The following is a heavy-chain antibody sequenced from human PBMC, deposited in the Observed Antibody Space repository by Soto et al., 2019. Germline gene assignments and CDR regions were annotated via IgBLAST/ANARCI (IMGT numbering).Heavy chain of an antibody. Sequence: PSETLSLTCTVAGGSIRNNYWSWIRQPPGKGLEWVGYIYYTGTSNYNPSLKSRVTISVDTSKNQFSLKLSSLTAADTAVYYCARRYGGNFDYWGQGTLVTVSS. CDR3: ARRYGGNFDY. J-gene: IGHJ4*02. V-gene: IGHV4-59*01. D-gene: IGHD1-26*01. CDR2: IYYTGTS. CDR1: GGSIRNNY.